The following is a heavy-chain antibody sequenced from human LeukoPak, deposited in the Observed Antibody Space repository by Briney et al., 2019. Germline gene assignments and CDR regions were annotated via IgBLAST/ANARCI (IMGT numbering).Heavy chain of an antibody. J-gene: IGHJ4*02. CDR3: ARGSGYYDSSGYDPFDY. D-gene: IGHD3-22*01. Sequence: ASVKVSCKASGHTFTSYDINWVRQATGQGLEWMGWMNPNSGNTGYAQKFQGRVTMTRNTSISTAYMELSSLRSEDTAVYYCARGSGYYDSSGYDPFDYWGQGTLVTVSS. V-gene: IGHV1-8*01. CDR2: MNPNSGNT. CDR1: GHTFTSYD.